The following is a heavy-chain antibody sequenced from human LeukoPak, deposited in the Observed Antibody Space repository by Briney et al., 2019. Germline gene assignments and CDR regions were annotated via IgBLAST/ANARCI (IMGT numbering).Heavy chain of an antibody. CDR2: ISVYNGNT. CDR1: GYTFTSYG. J-gene: IGHJ3*02. CDR3: ARNSGSYLEGGAFDI. Sequence: ASVKVSCKASGYTFTSYGISWVRQAPGQGLEWMGWISVYNGNTNYAQKLQGRVTMTTDTSTSTDYMELRSLRSDDTGVYYCARNSGSYLEGGAFDIWGQGTMVTVSS. D-gene: IGHD1-26*01. V-gene: IGHV1-18*01.